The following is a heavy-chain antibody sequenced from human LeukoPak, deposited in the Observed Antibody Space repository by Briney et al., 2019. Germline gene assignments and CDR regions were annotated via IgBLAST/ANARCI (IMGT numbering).Heavy chain of an antibody. V-gene: IGHV3-7*01. Sequence: GGSLRLSCAASGFTFSSYSINWVRQAPGKGLQWIANIRQDGNAKYYVDSVKGRFTISRDNAKKSVYLQMNSLRADDTAVYYCARDGYGDSTGAFDVWGQGTMVTVSS. D-gene: IGHD4-17*01. J-gene: IGHJ3*01. CDR2: IRQDGNAK. CDR1: GFTFSSYS. CDR3: ARDGYGDSTGAFDV.